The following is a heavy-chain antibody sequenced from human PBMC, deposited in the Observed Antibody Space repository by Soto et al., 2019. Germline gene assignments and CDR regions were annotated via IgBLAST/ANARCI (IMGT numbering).Heavy chain of an antibody. D-gene: IGHD1-1*01. CDR1: GFTFDDYA. CDR2: ISWNSGSI. CDR3: AKDAAGTTSHYYYYMDV. J-gene: IGHJ6*03. Sequence: GGSLRLSCAASGFTFDDYAMHWVRQAPGKGLEWVSGISWNSGSIGYADSVKGRFTISRDNAKNSLYLQMNSLRAEDTALYYCAKDAAGTTSHYYYYMDVWGKGTTVTVSS. V-gene: IGHV3-9*01.